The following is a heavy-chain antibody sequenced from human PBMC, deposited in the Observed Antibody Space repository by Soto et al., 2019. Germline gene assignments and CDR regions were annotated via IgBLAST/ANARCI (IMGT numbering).Heavy chain of an antibody. CDR3: ARGPYDYVWGSYRHPFDY. CDR2: IIPIFGTA. CDR1: GGTFSSYA. J-gene: IGHJ4*02. D-gene: IGHD3-16*02. V-gene: IGHV1-69*01. Sequence: QVQLVQSGAEVKKPGSSVKVSCKASGGTFSSYAISWVRQAPGQGLEWMGGIIPIFGTANYAQKFQGRVTITAAESTSTAYMELSSLRSEDTAVYYCARGPYDYVWGSYRHPFDYWGQGTLVTVSS.